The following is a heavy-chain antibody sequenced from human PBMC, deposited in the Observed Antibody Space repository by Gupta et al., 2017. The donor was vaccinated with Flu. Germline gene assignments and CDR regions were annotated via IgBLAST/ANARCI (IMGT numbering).Heavy chain of an antibody. CDR1: FSSYE. CDR3: ARDLGTVTYFDY. Sequence: FSSYEMNWVRQAPGKGLEWVSYISSSGSTIYYADSVKGRFTISRDNAKNSLYLQMNSLRAEDTAVYYCARDLGTVTYFDYWGQGTLVTVSS. CDR2: ISSSGSTI. D-gene: IGHD4-17*01. V-gene: IGHV3-48*03. J-gene: IGHJ4*02.